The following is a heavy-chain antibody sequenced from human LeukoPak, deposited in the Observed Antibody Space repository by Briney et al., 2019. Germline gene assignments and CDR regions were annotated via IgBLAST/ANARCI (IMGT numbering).Heavy chain of an antibody. V-gene: IGHV4-59*01. Sequence: PSETLSLTCTVSGGSISRYYWSWIRQPPGKGLEWIGYIYYSGSTNYNPSLKSRVTISVDTSKNQFSLKLSSVTAADTAVYYCAGADYGDSFDYWGQGTLVTVSS. CDR3: AGADYGDSFDY. J-gene: IGHJ4*02. D-gene: IGHD4-17*01. CDR2: IYYSGST. CDR1: GGSISRYY.